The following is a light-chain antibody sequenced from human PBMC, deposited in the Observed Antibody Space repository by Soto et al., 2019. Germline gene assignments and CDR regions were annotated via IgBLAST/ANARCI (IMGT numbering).Light chain of an antibody. CDR1: QSISSY. Sequence: DIQMTQSPSSLSASVGDRVTITCRASQSISSYLNWYQQKPGKAPKLLFYAASSLQSGVPSRFSGSGSGTEFTLTISSLQPEDSATYYCQQLNTYPRITFGQGTRLEIK. CDR2: AAS. J-gene: IGKJ5*01. CDR3: QQLNTYPRIT. V-gene: IGKV1-9*01.